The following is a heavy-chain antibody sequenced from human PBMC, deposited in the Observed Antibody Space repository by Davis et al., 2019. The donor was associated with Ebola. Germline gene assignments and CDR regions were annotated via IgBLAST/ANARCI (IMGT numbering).Heavy chain of an antibody. V-gene: IGHV3-23*01. CDR1: GFIFSSYT. Sequence: GESLKISCAASGFIFSSYTMNWVRQAPGKGLAWVSVISGGGDNKYYAASVKGRFTISRDNSRNTMYLQLNSLRAEDTAVYYCAKDRDCGGGSCIFDFWGQGSLVTVSS. D-gene: IGHD2-15*01. J-gene: IGHJ4*02. CDR2: ISGGGDNK. CDR3: AKDRDCGGGSCIFDF.